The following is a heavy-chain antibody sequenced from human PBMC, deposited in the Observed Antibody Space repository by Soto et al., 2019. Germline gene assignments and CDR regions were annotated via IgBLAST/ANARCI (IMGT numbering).Heavy chain of an antibody. V-gene: IGHV3-30*18. J-gene: IGHJ4*02. CDR1: GLTFSNYG. Sequence: QVQLVESGGGVVQPGRSLRLSCAASGLTFSNYGMHWVREAPGKGLEWVAAVSYDGNDKYYADSVKGRFTISKDNSRDTLYLRMNSLRAEDTALYYCTNGLGGGPRMGYWGQGTLVSVSS. D-gene: IGHD3-16*01. CDR2: VSYDGNDK. CDR3: TNGLGGGPRMGY.